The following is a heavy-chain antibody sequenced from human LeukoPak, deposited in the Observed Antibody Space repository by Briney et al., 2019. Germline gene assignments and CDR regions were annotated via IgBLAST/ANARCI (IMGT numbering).Heavy chain of an antibody. CDR3: ATPNWGSGGFDY. D-gene: IGHD7-27*01. J-gene: IGHJ4*02. CDR2: INPSSGGT. Sequence: GASVKVSCKASGYTFTGYYMHWVRQAPGQGLEWMGWINPSSGGTNYAQKFQGRVTMTRDTSISTAYMELSRLRSDDTAVYYCATPNWGSGGFDYWGQGTLVTVSS. CDR1: GYTFTGYY. V-gene: IGHV1-2*02.